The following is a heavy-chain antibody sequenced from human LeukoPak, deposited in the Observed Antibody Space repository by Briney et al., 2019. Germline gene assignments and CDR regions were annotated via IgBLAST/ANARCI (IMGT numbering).Heavy chain of an antibody. D-gene: IGHD6-13*01. CDR2: ISAYNGNT. J-gene: IGHJ4*02. CDR3: ARRRAAAGPPETLAFFDY. V-gene: IGHV1-18*01. Sequence: GASVKVSCKASGYTFTSYGISWVRQAPGQGLEWMGWISAYNGNTNYAQKLQGRVTMTTDTSTSTAYMELRSLRSDDTAVYYCARRRAAAGPPETLAFFDYWGQGTLVTVSS. CDR1: GYTFTSYG.